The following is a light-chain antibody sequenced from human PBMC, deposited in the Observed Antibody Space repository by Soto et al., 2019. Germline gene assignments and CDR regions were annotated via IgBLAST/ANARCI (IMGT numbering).Light chain of an antibody. J-gene: IGKJ5*01. V-gene: IGKV1-39*01. CDR2: GVS. CDR1: QSIGKF. CDR3: QQSYTAPSIT. Sequence: DIQMTQSPSSLSASVGDRLTITCRASQSIGKFLNWYQQKSGKAPNLLIYGVSRLQGGVPSRFSGSGSGTDFTLSISSLQPEDFANYYGQQSYTAPSITFGQGTRLEIK.